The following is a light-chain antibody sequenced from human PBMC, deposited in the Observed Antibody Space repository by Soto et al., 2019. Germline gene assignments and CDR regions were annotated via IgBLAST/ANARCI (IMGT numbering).Light chain of an antibody. V-gene: IGKV3-20*01. J-gene: IGKJ1*01. CDR1: QSFSSTY. Sequence: EIVLTQSPGTLSLSPGERATLSCRASQSFSSTYLAWYQQKPGQAPRLLIYGASSRATGIPDRFSGGGSGTDFSLTISRLDPEDFAVYYCQQYGSSPRTFGQGTKVEIK. CDR3: QQYGSSPRT. CDR2: GAS.